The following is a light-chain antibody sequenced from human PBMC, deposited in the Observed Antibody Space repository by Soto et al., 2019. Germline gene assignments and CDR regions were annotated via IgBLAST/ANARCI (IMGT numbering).Light chain of an antibody. CDR2: GAS. CDR3: QQYGSSLI. V-gene: IGKV3-20*01. J-gene: IGKJ5*01. Sequence: EIVMTQSPATLSVSPGERATLSCRASQSVTSNLAWYQHKPGQAPRFLIYGASTRPIGIPDRFSGSGSGTDFTLTISRLEPEDFAVYYCQQYGSSLIFGQGTRLEIK. CDR1: QSVTSN.